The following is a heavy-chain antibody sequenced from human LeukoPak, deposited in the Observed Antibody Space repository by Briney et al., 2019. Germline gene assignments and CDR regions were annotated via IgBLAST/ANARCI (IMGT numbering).Heavy chain of an antibody. V-gene: IGHV3-21*01. J-gene: IGHJ4*02. CDR2: ISSSSSYI. Sequence: AGGSLRLSCAASGFTFSSYSMNWVRQAPGKGLEWVSSISSSSSYIYYADSVKGRFTISRDNAKNSLYLQMNSLRAEDTTVYYCARDRGSGGGFDYWGQGTLVTVSS. D-gene: IGHD6-19*01. CDR3: ARDRGSGGGFDY. CDR1: GFTFSSYS.